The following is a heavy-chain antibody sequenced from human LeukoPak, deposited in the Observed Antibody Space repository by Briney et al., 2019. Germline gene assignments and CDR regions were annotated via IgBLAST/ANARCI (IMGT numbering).Heavy chain of an antibody. CDR3: ARASRYCSSTSCYTAPPY. V-gene: IGHV3-48*01. J-gene: IGHJ4*02. CDR1: GFTFSSYS. D-gene: IGHD2-2*02. Sequence: GGSLRLSCAASGFTFSSYSMNWVRQAPGKGLEWVSYISSSSSTIYYADSVKGRFTISRDNAKNSLYLQMNSLRAEDTAVYYCARASRYCSSTSCYTAPPYWGQGTLVTVSS. CDR2: ISSSSSTI.